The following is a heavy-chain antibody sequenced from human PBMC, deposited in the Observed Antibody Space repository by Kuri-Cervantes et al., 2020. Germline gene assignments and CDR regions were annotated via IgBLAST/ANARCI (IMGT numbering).Heavy chain of an antibody. D-gene: IGHD3-3*01. Sequence: SGPTLVKPTQTLTLTCTFSEFSLNTCVMRLRWIRQPPGKGLEWIGYIYYSGSTNYNPSLKSRVTISVDTSKNQFSLKLSSVTAADTAVYYCARSALAHYDFWSGHPRSNWFDPWGQGTLVTVSS. V-gene: IGHV4-61*08. CDR1: EFSLNTCVMR. J-gene: IGHJ5*02. CDR3: ARSALAHYDFWSGHPRSNWFDP. CDR2: IYYSGST.